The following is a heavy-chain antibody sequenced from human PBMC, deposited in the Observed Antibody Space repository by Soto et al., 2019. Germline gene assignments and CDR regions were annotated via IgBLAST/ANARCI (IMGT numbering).Heavy chain of an antibody. CDR1: GGSIDTDTYF. CDR2: INHSGST. V-gene: IGHV4-39*07. D-gene: IGHD3-10*01. CDR3: AREGVWFGTYYYMDV. J-gene: IGHJ6*03. Sequence: SETLSLTCTVSGGSIDTDTYFWAWIRQPPGKGLEWIGEINHSGSTNYNPSLKSRVTISVDTSKNQFSLKLSSVTAADTAVYYCAREGVWFGTYYYMDVWGKGTTVTVSS.